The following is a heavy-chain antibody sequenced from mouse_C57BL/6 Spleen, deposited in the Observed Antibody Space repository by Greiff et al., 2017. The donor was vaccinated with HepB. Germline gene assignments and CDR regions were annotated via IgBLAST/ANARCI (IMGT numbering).Heavy chain of an antibody. V-gene: IGHV1-74*01. CDR2: IHPSDSHT. J-gene: IGHJ3*01. CDR3: AIGSIYYDYEGFAY. D-gene: IGHD2-4*01. Sequence: QVQLQQPGAELVKPGASVKVSCKASGYTFTSYWMHWVKQRPGQGLEWIGRIHPSDSHTNYNQKFKGKATLTVDKSSSTAYMQLSSLTSEDSAVYYCAIGSIYYDYEGFAYWGQGTLVTVSA. CDR1: GYTFTSYW.